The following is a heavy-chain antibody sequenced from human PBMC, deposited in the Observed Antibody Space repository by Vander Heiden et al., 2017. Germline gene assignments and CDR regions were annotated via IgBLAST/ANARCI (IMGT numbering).Heavy chain of an antibody. D-gene: IGHD6-6*01. CDR2: ISYDGSSK. CDR1: GFAFRAYA. CDR3: SRGADGSSSGREFDH. Sequence: QVQLVDSGGGVVQPGRPLRLSCAASGFAFRAYAMHWVRQAPGKGPEWVSSISYDGSSKYYADSVKGRFTISRDNSNNTVYLQMNSLRGEDTSVYYCSRGADGSSSGREFDHWGQGTLVTVSS. J-gene: IGHJ4*02. V-gene: IGHV3-30-3*01.